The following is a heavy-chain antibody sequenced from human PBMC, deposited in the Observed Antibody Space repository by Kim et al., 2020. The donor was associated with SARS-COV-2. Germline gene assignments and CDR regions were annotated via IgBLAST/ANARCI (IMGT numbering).Heavy chain of an antibody. J-gene: IGHJ4*02. Sequence: KGRFTRSRDNSKNTLYLQMNSRRAEDTAVYYCARDALDCTNGVCYTNFDYWGQGTLVTVSS. V-gene: IGHV3-30*07. D-gene: IGHD2-8*01. CDR3: ARDALDCTNGVCYTNFDY.